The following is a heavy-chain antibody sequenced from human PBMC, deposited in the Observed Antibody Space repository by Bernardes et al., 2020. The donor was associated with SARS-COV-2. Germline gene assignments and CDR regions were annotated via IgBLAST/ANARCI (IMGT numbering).Heavy chain of an antibody. J-gene: IGHJ6*02. CDR3: ARGGWTTVVKGSYGMDV. CDR2: IIPIFGTA. V-gene: IGHV1-69*13. D-gene: IGHD4-17*01. Sequence: SVKVSCKASGGTFSSYAISWVRQAPGQGLEWMGRIIPIFGTANYAQKFQGRVTITADESTSTAYMELSSLRSEDTAVYYCARGGWTTVVKGSYGMDVWGQGTTVTVSS. CDR1: GGTFSSYA.